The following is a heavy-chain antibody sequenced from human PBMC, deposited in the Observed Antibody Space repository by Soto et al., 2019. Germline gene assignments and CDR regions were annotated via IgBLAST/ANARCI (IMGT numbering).Heavy chain of an antibody. V-gene: IGHV3-30*04. CDR2: IFVDSSKT. J-gene: IGHJ6*02. D-gene: IGHD3-10*01. CDR1: GFTFSSYA. Sequence: QVQLVESGGGVVQPGMSLRLSCAASGFTFSSYAMHWVRQAPGKGLEWVAVIFVDSSKTHYADPVKGRFSISRDNSQKTVSLQMNSIGTADTAVYYCVRDFSSFGFASYGPGKFYTDSFYSMDVWGQGT. CDR3: VRDFSSFGFASYGPGKFYTDSFYSMDV.